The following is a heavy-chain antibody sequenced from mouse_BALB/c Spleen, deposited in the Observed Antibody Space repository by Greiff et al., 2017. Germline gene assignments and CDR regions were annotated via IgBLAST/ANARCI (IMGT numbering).Heavy chain of an antibody. Sequence: EVQVVESGGGLVQPGGSRKLSCAASGFTFSSFGMHWVRQAPEKGLEWVAYISSGSSTIYYADTVKGRFTISRDNPKNTLFLQMTSLRSEDTAMYYCARSGDYDLFAYWGQGTLVTVSA. V-gene: IGHV5-17*02. D-gene: IGHD2-4*01. CDR1: GFTFSSFG. CDR3: ARSGDYDLFAY. CDR2: ISSGSSTI. J-gene: IGHJ3*01.